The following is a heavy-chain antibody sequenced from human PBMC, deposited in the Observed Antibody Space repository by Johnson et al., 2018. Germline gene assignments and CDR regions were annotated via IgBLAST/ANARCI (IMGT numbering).Heavy chain of an antibody. Sequence: VQLVESGGGLVKPGGFLRLSCAASGFPFSSYSMNWVRQAPGKGLEWVSSITISGSYTYYGDSVKGRFTISRDNSRNSLYLQMNSLTAEDTAVYYCAGEAEAFDIWGQGTMGTVSS. J-gene: IGHJ3*02. CDR3: AGEAEAFDI. V-gene: IGHV3-21*01. CDR1: GFPFSSYS. CDR2: ITISGSYT.